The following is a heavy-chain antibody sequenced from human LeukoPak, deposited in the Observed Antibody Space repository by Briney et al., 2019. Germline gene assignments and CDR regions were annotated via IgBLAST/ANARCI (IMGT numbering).Heavy chain of an antibody. CDR2: INPNSGGT. CDR1: GYTFTGYY. D-gene: IGHD2-2*01. CDR3: AREGGDIVVVPAAIGTDLIGY. V-gene: IGHV1-2*02. Sequence: ASVKVSCKASGYTFTGYYMHWVRQAPGQGLEWMGWINPNSGGTNYAQKFQGRVTMTRDTPISTAYMELSRLRSDDTAVYYCAREGGDIVVVPAAIGTDLIGYWGQGTLVTVSS. J-gene: IGHJ4*02.